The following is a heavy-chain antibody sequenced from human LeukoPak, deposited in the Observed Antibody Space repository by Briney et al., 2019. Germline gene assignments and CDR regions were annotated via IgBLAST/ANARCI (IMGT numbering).Heavy chain of an antibody. CDR2: INPNSGGT. CDR1: GYTFTGYY. J-gene: IGHJ6*02. D-gene: IGHD1-26*01. CDR3: ARDLGGRNYYYGMDV. Sequence: GASVKVSCKASGYTFTGYYMHWVRQAPGQGLEWMGWINPNSGGTNYAQKFQGRVTMTRNTSISTAYIELSSLRSEDTAVYYCARDLGGRNYYYGMDVWGQGTTVTVSS. V-gene: IGHV1-2*02.